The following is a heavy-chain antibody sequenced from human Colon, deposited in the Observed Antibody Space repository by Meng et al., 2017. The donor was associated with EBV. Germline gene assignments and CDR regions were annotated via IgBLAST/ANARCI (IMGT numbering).Heavy chain of an antibody. CDR3: ARNYYFDY. CDR1: GGSINSGDYY. CDR2: IYYTGST. Sequence: QGRLQGPGPGLGKPSQTLSLTCTVSGGSINSGDYYWSWIRQPPGKGLEWIGYIYYTGSTYYNPSLKSRVTISMDTSKNQFSLRLSSVTAADTVVYYCARNYYFDYWGQGTLVTVSS. J-gene: IGHJ4*02. V-gene: IGHV4-30-4*01.